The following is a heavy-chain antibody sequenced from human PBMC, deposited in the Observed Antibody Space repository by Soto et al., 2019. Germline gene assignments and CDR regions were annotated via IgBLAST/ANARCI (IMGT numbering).Heavy chain of an antibody. V-gene: IGHV1-69*01. CDR1: GGTFSSLG. CDR3: ATRGTQGRWLEFADY. D-gene: IGHD5-12*01. J-gene: IGHJ4*02. CDR2: IIPISGRT. Sequence: QVQLLQSGAEVKRPGSSVKVSCEASGGTFSSLGFTWVRQAPGQGLEWMGGIIPISGRTTFAQKLQGRVTITADESTRATYMELTTLTSADTAMYYCATRGTQGRWLEFADYWGQGPLVTVSS.